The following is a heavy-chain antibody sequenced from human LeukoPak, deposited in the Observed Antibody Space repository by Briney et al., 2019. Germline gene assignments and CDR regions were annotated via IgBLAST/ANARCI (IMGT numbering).Heavy chain of an antibody. J-gene: IGHJ4*02. CDR3: ARDSPPQYASSSAGFDY. CDR2: IYYRGNT. CDR1: GGSIRNYY. Sequence: PSETLSLTCTVSGGSIRNYYWSWIRQPPGKGLEWIGYIYYRGNTNYNPSLKSRVIISIDTSRNQFSLKMSSVTAADTAVYFCARDSPPQYASSSAGFDYWGQGALVTVSS. V-gene: IGHV4-59*01. D-gene: IGHD6-6*01.